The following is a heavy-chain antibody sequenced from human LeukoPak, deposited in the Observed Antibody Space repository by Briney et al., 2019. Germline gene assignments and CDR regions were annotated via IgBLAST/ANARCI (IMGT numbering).Heavy chain of an antibody. CDR2: ISSSGSTI. Sequence: GGSLRLSCAASGFTFSSYSMNWVRQAPGKGLEWVSYISSSGSTIYYADSVKGRFTISRDNAKNSLYLQMNSLRAEDTAVYYCARDDEYSYGPYYYYYMDVWGKGTTVTVSS. CDR1: GFTFSSYS. V-gene: IGHV3-48*01. D-gene: IGHD5-18*01. CDR3: ARDDEYSYGPYYYYYMDV. J-gene: IGHJ6*03.